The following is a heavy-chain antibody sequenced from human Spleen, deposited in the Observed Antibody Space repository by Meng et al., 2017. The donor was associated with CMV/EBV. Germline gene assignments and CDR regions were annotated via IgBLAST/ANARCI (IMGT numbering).Heavy chain of an antibody. CDR3: AKESVAAAHAVGYYGMDV. V-gene: IGHV4-39*07. J-gene: IGHJ6*02. Sequence: GSLRLSCTVSGGSISSSSYYWGWIRQPPGKGLEWIGSIYYSGSTYYNPSLKSRVTISVDTSKNQFSLKLSSVTAEDRAVYYCAKESVAAAHAVGYYGMDVWGQGTTVTVSS. CDR1: GGSISSSSYY. D-gene: IGHD2-2*01. CDR2: IYYSGST.